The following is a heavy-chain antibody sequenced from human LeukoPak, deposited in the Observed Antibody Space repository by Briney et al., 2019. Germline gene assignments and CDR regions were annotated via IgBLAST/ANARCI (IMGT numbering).Heavy chain of an antibody. CDR3: ARAGPKLRHFDWLFQRFFDY. V-gene: IGHV4-34*01. Sequence: SETLSLTCAVYGGSFSGYYWSWIRQPPGKGLEWIGEINHSGSTNYNPSLKSRVTISVDTSKNQFSLKLSSVTAADTAVYYCARAGPKLRHFDWLFQRFFDYWGQGTLVTVSS. CDR1: GGSFSGYY. J-gene: IGHJ4*02. CDR2: INHSGST. D-gene: IGHD3-9*01.